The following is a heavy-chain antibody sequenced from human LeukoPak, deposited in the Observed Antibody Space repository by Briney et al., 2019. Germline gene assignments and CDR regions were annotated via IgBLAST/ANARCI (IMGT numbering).Heavy chain of an antibody. CDR1: GFTLRSYV. J-gene: IGHJ4*02. Sequence: GGSLRLSCVASGFTLRSYVMNWVRQTPGKGLEWVSSISGSGDSTFYADSVKGRFSISRDNSKNTLYLQVNSLRAEDTAVYYCARGGASEFGGQGTLVTVSS. CDR3: ARGGASEF. D-gene: IGHD1-26*01. CDR2: ISGSGDST. V-gene: IGHV3-23*01.